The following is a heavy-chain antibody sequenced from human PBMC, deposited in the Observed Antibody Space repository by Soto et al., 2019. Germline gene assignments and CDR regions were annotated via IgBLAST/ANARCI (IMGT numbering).Heavy chain of an antibody. Sequence: GESLKISCKGSGYSFTSYWIGWVRQMPGKGLEWLGIIYPGDSDTRYSPSFQGHVTISADKSISTAYLQWSSLKASDTAMYYCATRGYYDSSGYIYYYYGMDVWGQGTTVTVSS. CDR3: ATRGYYDSSGYIYYYYGMDV. D-gene: IGHD3-22*01. CDR1: GYSFTSYW. V-gene: IGHV5-51*01. CDR2: IYPGDSDT. J-gene: IGHJ6*02.